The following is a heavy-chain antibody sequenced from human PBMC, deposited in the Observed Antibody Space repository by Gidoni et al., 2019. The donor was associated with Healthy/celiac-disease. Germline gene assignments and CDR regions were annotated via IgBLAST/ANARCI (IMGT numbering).Heavy chain of an antibody. D-gene: IGHD6-6*01. CDR1: GFTFRDYY. V-gene: IGHV3-11*01. CDR2: ISSSGSNI. J-gene: IGHJ5*02. Sequence: QVQLVESGGGLVKPGGSLSLSCAASGFTFRDYYMSGIRQAPGKGLEWVSYISSSGSNIYDADSVKGRVTITRDNAKNSLYLQMNSLRDEDTAVYYCARRSSIAARAENWFDPWGQGTLVTVSS. CDR3: ARRSSIAARAENWFDP.